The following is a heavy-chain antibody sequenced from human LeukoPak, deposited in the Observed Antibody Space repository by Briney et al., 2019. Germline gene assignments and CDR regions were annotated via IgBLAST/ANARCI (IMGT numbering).Heavy chain of an antibody. J-gene: IGHJ4*02. Sequence: PGGSLRLSCAASGFTFTRYWMHWVRQVPGKGLVWVSRSSTDGSSTTYADSVRGRFTISRDNAKNTAYLQMNSLRAEDTAVYYCAKGGTGYYFDSWGQGTLVTVSS. V-gene: IGHV3-74*01. CDR2: SSTDGSST. CDR1: GFTFTRYW. D-gene: IGHD1-1*01. CDR3: AKGGTGYYFDS.